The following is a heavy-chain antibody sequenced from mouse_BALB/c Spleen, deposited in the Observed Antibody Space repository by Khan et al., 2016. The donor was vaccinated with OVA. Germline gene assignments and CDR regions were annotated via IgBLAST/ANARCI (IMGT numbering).Heavy chain of an antibody. CDR2: TNPSNGRT. J-gene: IGHJ2*01. D-gene: IGHD1-1*01. V-gene: IGHV1S81*02. CDR3: ARIKKLVATYFDY. Sequence: QVQLQQSGAELVKAGASVKMSCKASGYTFTSYWMHWVKQRLGQGLEWIAETNPSNGRTYYNENFKGKATLTVDKSSSTAYMLLSGLTYEDSAVYYCARIKKLVATYFDYWGQGTTLTVSS. CDR1: GYTFTSYW.